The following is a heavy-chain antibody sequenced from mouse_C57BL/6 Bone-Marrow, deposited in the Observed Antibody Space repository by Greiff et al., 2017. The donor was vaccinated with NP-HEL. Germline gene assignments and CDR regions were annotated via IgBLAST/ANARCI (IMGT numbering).Heavy chain of an antibody. J-gene: IGHJ1*03. CDR3: ARLGGYFDV. Sequence: QVQLQQSGPELVKPGASVKISCKASGYAFSSSWMNWVKQRPGKGLEWIGRIYPGDGDTNYNGKFKGKATLTADKSSSTAYMQLSSLTSEDCAVYFCARLGGYFDVWGTGTTVTVSS. CDR1: GYAFSSSW. CDR2: IYPGDGDT. D-gene: IGHD4-1*01. V-gene: IGHV1-82*01.